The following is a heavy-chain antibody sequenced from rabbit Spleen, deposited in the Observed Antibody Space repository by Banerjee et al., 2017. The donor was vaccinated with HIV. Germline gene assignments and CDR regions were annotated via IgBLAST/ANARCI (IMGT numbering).Heavy chain of an antibody. CDR3: ARDGWGANTYILDL. CDR2: IDAVFGTT. J-gene: IGHJ3*01. D-gene: IGHD4-1*01. Sequence: QEQLVESGGGLVQPGGSLKLSCKASGFDSSNYGVSWVRQAPGKGLEWIGYIDAVFGTTYYARWVNGRFTISRSTSLNTVTLQVTSLTAADTATYFCARDGWGANTYILDLWGQGTLVTVS. V-gene: IGHV1S47*01. CDR1: GFDSSNYG.